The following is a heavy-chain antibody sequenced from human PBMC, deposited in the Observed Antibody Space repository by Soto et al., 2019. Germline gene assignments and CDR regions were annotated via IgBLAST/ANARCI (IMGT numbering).Heavy chain of an antibody. Sequence: ASVKVSCKASGGTFSSYAISWVRQAPGQGLEWTGGIIPIFGTANYAQKFQGRVTITADESTSTAYMELSSLRSEDTAVYYCASHRGVDTAMVRDYYYYYGMDVWGQGTTVTVSS. V-gene: IGHV1-69*13. CDR3: ASHRGVDTAMVRDYYYYYGMDV. D-gene: IGHD5-18*01. CDR2: IIPIFGTA. J-gene: IGHJ6*02. CDR1: GGTFSSYA.